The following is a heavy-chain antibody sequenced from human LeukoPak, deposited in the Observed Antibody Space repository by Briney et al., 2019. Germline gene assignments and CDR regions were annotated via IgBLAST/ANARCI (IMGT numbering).Heavy chain of an antibody. CDR1: GFTFSSYG. J-gene: IGHJ6*02. Sequence: GGSLRLSCAASGFTFSSYGMHWVRQAPGKGLEWVAVIRYDGSNKYYADSVKGRFTISRDNSKNTLYLQMNSLRAEDTAVYYCAKSDSKYQLLFADYCYGMDVWGQGTTVPVSS. D-gene: IGHD2-2*01. CDR3: AKSDSKYQLLFADYCYGMDV. CDR2: IRYDGSNK. V-gene: IGHV3-30*02.